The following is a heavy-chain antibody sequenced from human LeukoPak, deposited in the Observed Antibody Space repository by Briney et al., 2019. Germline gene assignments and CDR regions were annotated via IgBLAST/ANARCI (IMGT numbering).Heavy chain of an antibody. Sequence: GGSLRLSCAASGFTFSSYSMNWVRQAPGKGLEWVSSISSSSSYIYYADSVKGRFTISRDNAKNSLHLQMNSLRAEDTAVYYCARGQWELLSYYYYMDVWGKGTTVTVSS. CDR1: GFTFSSYS. J-gene: IGHJ6*03. CDR2: ISSSSSYI. D-gene: IGHD1-26*01. CDR3: ARGQWELLSYYYYMDV. V-gene: IGHV3-21*01.